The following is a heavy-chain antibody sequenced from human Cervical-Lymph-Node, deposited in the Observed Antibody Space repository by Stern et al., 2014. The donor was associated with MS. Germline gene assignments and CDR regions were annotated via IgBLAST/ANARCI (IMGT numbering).Heavy chain of an antibody. V-gene: IGHV5-51*01. CDR3: VRRRDSAGYDTFDL. D-gene: IGHD3-22*01. J-gene: IGHJ3*01. CDR1: GYTFSNFW. CDR2: ISPADSDT. Sequence: EVQLVESGAEVKKPGESLKISCRTSGYTFSNFWIGWVRQMPGQGLEWMGVISPADSDTTYSPSFQGQVTISADESISTAYLQWRSLKASDTAMYYCVRRRDSAGYDTFDLWGQGTMLIVSS.